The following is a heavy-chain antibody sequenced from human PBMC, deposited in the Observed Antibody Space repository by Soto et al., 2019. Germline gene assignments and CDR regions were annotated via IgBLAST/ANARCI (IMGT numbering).Heavy chain of an antibody. J-gene: IGHJ5*02. Sequence: QLQLQESGPGLVKPSETLSLTCTVSGGSISSSSYHWGWIRQPPGKGLEWIGSIYYSGSTYYNPSLKRRVTISVDTSKNQFSLKLSSVNAADTAVYYCARLDWGRGFDPWGQGTLVTVSS. D-gene: IGHD7-27*01. CDR1: GGSISSSSYH. CDR2: IYYSGST. V-gene: IGHV4-39*01. CDR3: ARLDWGRGFDP.